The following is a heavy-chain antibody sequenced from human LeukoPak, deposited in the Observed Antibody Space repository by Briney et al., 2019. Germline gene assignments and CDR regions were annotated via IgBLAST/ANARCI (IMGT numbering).Heavy chain of an antibody. CDR2: IYYSGST. V-gene: IGHV4-59*01. CDR3: ARGGDSSGYYYPLFDY. Sequence: PSETLSLTCTVSGGSIRSYYWSWIRQPPGKGLEWIGYIYYSGSTNYNPSLKSRVTISVDTSKNQFSLKLSSVTAADTAVYYCARGGDSSGYYYPLFDYWGQGTLVTVSS. CDR1: GGSIRSYY. J-gene: IGHJ4*02. D-gene: IGHD3-22*01.